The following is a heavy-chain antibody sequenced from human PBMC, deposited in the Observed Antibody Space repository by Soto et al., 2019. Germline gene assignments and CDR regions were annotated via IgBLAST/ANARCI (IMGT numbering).Heavy chain of an antibody. J-gene: IGHJ4*02. V-gene: IGHV4-59*01. CDR3: ARALSESMIVVALYDY. D-gene: IGHD3-22*01. Sequence: NPSDTLALTCTVSGGSISRYYCIWIRQPAGKGLEWIGYIYYSGSTNYNPSLKSRVTISVDTSKNQFSLKLSSVTAADTAVYYCARALSESMIVVALYDYWGQGTLVTVSS. CDR2: IYYSGST. CDR1: GGSISRYY.